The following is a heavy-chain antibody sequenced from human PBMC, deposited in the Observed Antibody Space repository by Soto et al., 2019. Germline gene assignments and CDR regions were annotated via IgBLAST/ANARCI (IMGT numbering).Heavy chain of an antibody. V-gene: IGHV1-69*13. J-gene: IGHJ4*02. CDR3: ARDYYAKGALDY. Sequence: GASVKVSCKASGGTFSSYAISWVRQAPGQGLEWMGGIIPIFGTANYAQKFQGRVTITADESTSTAYMELSSLRSEDTAVYYCARDYYAKGALDYWGQGTLVTVSS. CDR1: GGTFSSYA. D-gene: IGHD3-10*01. CDR2: IIPIFGTA.